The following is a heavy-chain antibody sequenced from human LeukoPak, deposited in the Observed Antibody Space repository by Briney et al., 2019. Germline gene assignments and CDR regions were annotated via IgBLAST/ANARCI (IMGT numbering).Heavy chain of an antibody. D-gene: IGHD4-11*01. CDR2: IYYSGST. V-gene: IGHV4-31*03. CDR3: ARSGESDYSNYD. Sequence: SETLSLTCTVSGGSISSGGYYWGWIRQNPGKGLEWIGYIYYSGSTYYNPSLKSRVTISVDTSKNQFSLKLSSVTAADTAVYYCARSGESDYSNYDWGQGTLVTVSS. J-gene: IGHJ4*02. CDR1: GGSISSGGYY.